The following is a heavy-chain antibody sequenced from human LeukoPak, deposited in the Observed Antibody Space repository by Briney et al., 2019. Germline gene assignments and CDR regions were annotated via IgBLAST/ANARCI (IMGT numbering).Heavy chain of an antibody. V-gene: IGHV3-30*02. Sequence: GGSLRLSCAASGFTFSSYGMHGVRQAPGKGLEWVSFIRYDGSDKHYADSVKGRFTISRDISQNTLYLQMNSLRPEDTAVYYCAKGGPDQGDSPPFDYWGQGTLVTVSS. D-gene: IGHD2-21*02. CDR2: IRYDGSDK. J-gene: IGHJ4*02. CDR1: GFTFSSYG. CDR3: AKGGPDQGDSPPFDY.